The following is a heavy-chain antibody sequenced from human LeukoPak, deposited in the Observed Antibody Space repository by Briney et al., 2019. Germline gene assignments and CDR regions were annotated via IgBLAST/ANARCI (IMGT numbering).Heavy chain of an antibody. D-gene: IGHD3-16*01. V-gene: IGHV3-30*01. J-gene: IGHJ4*02. Sequence: GRSLRLSCAASGFTFRSYAMHWVRQAPGKGPEWVALISYDGSNKYYADSVKGRFTISRDNSENALFLQMNSLRAEDTAVYYCARGGLPSYERMFFCVDWGQGTLVTVSS. CDR2: ISYDGSNK. CDR3: ARGGLPSYERMFFCVD. CDR1: GFTFRSYA.